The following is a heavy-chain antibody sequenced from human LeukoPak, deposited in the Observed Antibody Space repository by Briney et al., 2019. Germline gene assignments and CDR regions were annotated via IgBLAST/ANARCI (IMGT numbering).Heavy chain of an antibody. CDR1: GFTFSSYG. CDR2: ISYDGSDK. V-gene: IGHV3-33*01. J-gene: IGHJ5*02. CDR3: ARDVTISGNNWFDP. D-gene: IGHD5-24*01. Sequence: PGRSLRLSCAASGFTFSSYGIHWVRQAPGKGLEWVAFISYDGSDKSYADSVMGRFTISRDNSKNMLYLQMSSLRAEDTAVFYCARDVTISGNNWFDPWGQGTLVTVSS.